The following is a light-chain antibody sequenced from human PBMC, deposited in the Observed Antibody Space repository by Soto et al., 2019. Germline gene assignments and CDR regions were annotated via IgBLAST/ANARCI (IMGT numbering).Light chain of an antibody. CDR2: DAS. J-gene: IGKJ1*01. CDR3: QQYEKWPPMT. V-gene: IGKV3-15*01. Sequence: EILMTQSPATLAASPGERATLSCRASQSVGSKLAWYQQKPGQPPRLVMFDASIRATGVPARFSGGGSGTEFTLTISSLQSEDFALYYCQQYEKWPPMTFGQGTKVEIK. CDR1: QSVGSK.